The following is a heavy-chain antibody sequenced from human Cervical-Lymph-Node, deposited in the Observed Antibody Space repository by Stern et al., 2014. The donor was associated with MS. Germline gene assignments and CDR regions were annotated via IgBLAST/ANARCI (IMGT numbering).Heavy chain of an antibody. J-gene: IGHJ2*01. CDR3: ARVIFYGDYWYFDL. CDR1: GFTFSSYA. D-gene: IGHD4-17*01. CDR2: ITSRGSFI. V-gene: IGHV3-21*01. Sequence: EVQLVESGGGLVKPGGSLRLSCTASGFTFSSYAMNWVRQAPGKGLEWFSSITSRGSFIHYADSVKGRFTISRDDAKNSLNLQMNSLRAEDTAVYYCARVIFYGDYWYFDLWGRGTLVTVSS.